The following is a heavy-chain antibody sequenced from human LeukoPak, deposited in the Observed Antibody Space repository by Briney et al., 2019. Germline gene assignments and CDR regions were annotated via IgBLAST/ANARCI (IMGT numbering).Heavy chain of an antibody. CDR3: AGHHPRNTVDF. J-gene: IGHJ4*02. CDR1: GGSFSGYS. D-gene: IGHD2-8*02. CDR2: INHSGIN. V-gene: IGHV4-34*01. Sequence: SETLSLTCAFYGGSFSGYSLTWIRQPPGKGLEWIGEINHSGINHFNPSLKSRVTISADTSKKQVFLNLSSVTAADTAVYYCAGHHPRNTVDFWGQGTLVTVSS.